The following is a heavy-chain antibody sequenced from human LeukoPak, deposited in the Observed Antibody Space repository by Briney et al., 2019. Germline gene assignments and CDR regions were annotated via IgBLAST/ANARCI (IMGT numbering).Heavy chain of an antibody. CDR1: GFTFSSYG. J-gene: IGHJ4*02. CDR2: IPYDGSNK. Sequence: GGSLRLPCAASGFTFSSYGMHWVRQAPGKGLEWVAVIPYDGSNKYYADSVKGRFTISRDNSKNTLYLQMNSLRAEDTAVYYCAKDGSKSSWYSVALSLDYWGQGTLVTVSS. D-gene: IGHD6-13*01. V-gene: IGHV3-30*18. CDR3: AKDGSKSSWYSVALSLDY.